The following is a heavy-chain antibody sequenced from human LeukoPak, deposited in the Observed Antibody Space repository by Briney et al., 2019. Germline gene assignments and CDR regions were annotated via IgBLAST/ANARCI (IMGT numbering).Heavy chain of an antibody. V-gene: IGHV3-23*01. CDR2: ISGSGGST. Sequence: PGGSLRLSCAASGFTFSSYAMSWVRQAPGKGLEWVSAISGSGGSTYYADSVKGRFTISRDNSKNTLYLQMNSLRAEDTAVYYCAKGYGSGSYYPIDYFDYWGQGTLVTVSS. CDR1: GFTFSSYA. D-gene: IGHD3-10*01. CDR3: AKGYGSGSYYPIDYFDY. J-gene: IGHJ4*02.